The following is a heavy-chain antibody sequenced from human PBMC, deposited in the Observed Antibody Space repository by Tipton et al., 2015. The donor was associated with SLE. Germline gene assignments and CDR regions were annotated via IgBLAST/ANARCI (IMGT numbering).Heavy chain of an antibody. D-gene: IGHD6-13*01. V-gene: IGHV3-30*04. J-gene: IGHJ6*02. CDR3: ARDSGRIAAACTDYYYGMDV. Sequence: SLRLSCAASGFTFSSYAMHWVRQAPGKGLEWVAVISYDGSNKYYADSVKGRFTISRDNSKNTLYLQMNSLRAEDTAVYYCARDSGRIAAACTDYYYGMDVWGQGTTVTVSS. CDR2: ISYDGSNK. CDR1: GFTFSSYA.